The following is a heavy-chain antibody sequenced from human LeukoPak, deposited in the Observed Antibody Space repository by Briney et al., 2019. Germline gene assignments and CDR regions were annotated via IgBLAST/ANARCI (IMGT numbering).Heavy chain of an antibody. CDR3: ARDTYYYNSSAFYHYYYGMDV. D-gene: IGHD3-22*01. CDR1: GFTFSNCW. J-gene: IGHJ6*02. Sequence: GGSLRLSCAASGFTFSNCWMHWVRQAPGRGLEWVSRIESDGSRTRYADSVKGRFTISRDNAKNTLYLQMNSLSAEDTAVYYCARDTYYYNSSAFYHYYYGMDVWGQGTTVTVSS. CDR2: IESDGSRT. V-gene: IGHV3-74*01.